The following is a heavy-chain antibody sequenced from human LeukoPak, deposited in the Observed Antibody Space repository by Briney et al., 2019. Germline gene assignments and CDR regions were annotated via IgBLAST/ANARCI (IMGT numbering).Heavy chain of an antibody. CDR2: INHSGST. CDR3: ARCPGIAAAGTFDP. Sequence: SETLSLTCAVYGGSFSGCYWSWIRQPPGKGLEWIGEINHSGSTNYNPSLKSRVTISVDTSKNQFSLKLSSVTAADTAVYYCARCPGIAAAGTFDPWGQGTLVTVSS. J-gene: IGHJ5*02. CDR1: GGSFSGCY. V-gene: IGHV4-34*01. D-gene: IGHD6-13*01.